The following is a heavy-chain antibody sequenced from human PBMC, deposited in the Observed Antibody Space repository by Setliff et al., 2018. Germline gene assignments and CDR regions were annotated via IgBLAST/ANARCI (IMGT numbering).Heavy chain of an antibody. Sequence: SETLSLTCAVSGAAISTDHWSWLRQPQGKGLEWIGYVSYGGSNKYNASLASRVTISLDAPKNQFSRKLTSVTAAYTAVYYCARTGTTYYYSCMDVWGKGTTVTVSS. V-gene: IGHV4-59*08. CDR1: GAAISTDH. J-gene: IGHJ6*03. CDR3: ARTGTTYYYSCMDV. CDR2: VSYGGSN. D-gene: IGHD3-22*01.